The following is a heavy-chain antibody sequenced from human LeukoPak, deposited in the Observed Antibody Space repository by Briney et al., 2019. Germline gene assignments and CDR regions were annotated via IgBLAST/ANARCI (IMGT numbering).Heavy chain of an antibody. CDR3: ASRVDSGWYHYFDY. CDR2: ISSSGSTI. CDR1: GFTFSDYY. V-gene: IGHV3-11*01. Sequence: GGSLRLSCAASGFTFSDYYMSWIRQAPGKGLEWVSYISSSGSTIYYADSVKGRFTISRDNAKNSLYLQMNSLRAEDTAVYYCASRVDSGWYHYFDYWGQGTLVTVSS. J-gene: IGHJ4*02. D-gene: IGHD6-19*01.